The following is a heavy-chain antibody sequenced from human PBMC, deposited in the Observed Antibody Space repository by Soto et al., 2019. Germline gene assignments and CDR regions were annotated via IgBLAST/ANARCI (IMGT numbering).Heavy chain of an antibody. J-gene: IGHJ5*02. D-gene: IGHD2-21*01. CDR2: IHYSGST. CDR1: GGSISSYY. CDR3: VRRRIPQNWFDP. Sequence: SETLSLTCTVSGGSISSYYWSWIRQPPGKGLEWIGYIHYSGSTKYNPSLKSRVTISVDTSKNQFSLKLSSVTAADTAVYYCVRRRIPQNWFDPWGQGTLVTVSS. V-gene: IGHV4-59*01.